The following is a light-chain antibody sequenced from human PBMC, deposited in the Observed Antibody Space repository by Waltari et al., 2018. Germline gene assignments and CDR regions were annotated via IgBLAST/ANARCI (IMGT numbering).Light chain of an antibody. CDR1: SSDVGGYNY. CDR3: LSYTSSSTYV. V-gene: IGLV2-14*01. CDR2: EVS. Sequence: QSALTQPASVSGSPGQSITFSCTGTSSDVGGYNYVSWYQQHPGKVPKLMIYEVSNRPSGVSNRFSGSKSGNMASLTISGLQAEDEADYYCLSYTSSSTYVFGTGTKVTVL. J-gene: IGLJ1*01.